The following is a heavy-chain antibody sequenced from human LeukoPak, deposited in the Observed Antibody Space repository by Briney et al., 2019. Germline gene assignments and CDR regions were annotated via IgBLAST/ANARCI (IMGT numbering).Heavy chain of an antibody. J-gene: IGHJ4*02. D-gene: IGHD6-13*01. CDR3: AKCTQLVRRPIDY. V-gene: IGHV3-23*01. Sequence: GGSLRLSCAASGFTLSSYAMSWVRQAPGKGLEWVSAISGSGGSTYYADSVKGRFTISRDNSKNTLYLQMNSLRAEDTAVYYCAKCTQLVRRPIDYWGQGTLVTVSS. CDR1: GFTLSSYA. CDR2: ISGSGGST.